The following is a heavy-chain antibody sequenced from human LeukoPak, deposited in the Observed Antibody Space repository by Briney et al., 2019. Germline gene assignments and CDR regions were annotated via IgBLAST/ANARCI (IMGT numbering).Heavy chain of an antibody. V-gene: IGHV4-39*01. J-gene: IGHJ4*02. Sequence: PSETMSLTCTVSGGSISSSSYYRGWIRQPPGKGLEWIGSIYYSGSTYYNPSLKSRVTISVDTSKNQFSLKLSSVTAADTAVYYCGGSVSPFAAASWWGQGTLVTVSS. CDR2: IYYSGST. CDR1: GGSISSSSYY. D-gene: IGHD1-14*01. CDR3: GGSVSPFAAASW.